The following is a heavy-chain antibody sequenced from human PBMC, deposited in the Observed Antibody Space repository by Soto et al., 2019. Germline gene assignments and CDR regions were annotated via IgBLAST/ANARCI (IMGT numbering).Heavy chain of an antibody. Sequence: GGSLILSCAASGFTFSSYAMSWVRQAPRKGLEWVSAISGSGGSTYYADSVKGRFTISRDNSKNTLYLQMNSLRAEDTAVYYCAKDLLALRYFDWLSQIFDYWGQGTLVTV. CDR2: ISGSGGST. J-gene: IGHJ4*02. V-gene: IGHV3-23*01. D-gene: IGHD3-9*01. CDR3: AKDLLALRYFDWLSQIFDY. CDR1: GFTFSSYA.